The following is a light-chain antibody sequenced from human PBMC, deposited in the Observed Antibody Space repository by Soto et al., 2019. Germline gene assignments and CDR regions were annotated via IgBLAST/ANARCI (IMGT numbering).Light chain of an antibody. CDR2: WAS. J-gene: IGKJ4*01. Sequence: DIVMTQSPDSLAVSLGERATINCKSSQSVLYSSNNNNYLAWYQQKPGQPPKLLIYWASTRESVVPDRFSGSASGTDFTLTINSLHAEDVAVYYCQQYYSTPLTFGGGTKVEIK. CDR3: QQYYSTPLT. V-gene: IGKV4-1*01. CDR1: QSVLYSSNNNNY.